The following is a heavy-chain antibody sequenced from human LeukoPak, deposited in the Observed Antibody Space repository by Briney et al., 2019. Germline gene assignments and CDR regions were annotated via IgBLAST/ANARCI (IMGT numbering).Heavy chain of an antibody. CDR3: AQDWSNDDRGFDF. V-gene: IGHV3-23*01. Sequence: PGGSLRLSCAASGFPFSSYAMTWVRLSPGKGLEWVSSIRPGADKTYYADSVRGRFTLSRDNSKNMVYLQMNGLRAGDTALYYFAQDWSNDDRGFDFWGQGTLVTVS. CDR2: IRPGADKT. CDR1: GFPFSSYA. D-gene: IGHD2-8*01. J-gene: IGHJ4*02.